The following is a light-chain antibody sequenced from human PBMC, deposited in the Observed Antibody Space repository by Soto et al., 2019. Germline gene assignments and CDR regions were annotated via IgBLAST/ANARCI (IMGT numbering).Light chain of an antibody. Sequence: SVLTQPTSVSGAPVQMVTISCTGGISNIVANYDVHSYQHRPGTAPKHLIFGNNKRPSGVTDRFSDSKPGTSASLATTGHPAEDEDDYYCQSYDSKLSARYVFGTGTKVT. J-gene: IGLJ1*01. CDR3: QSYDSKLSARYV. V-gene: IGLV1-40*01. CDR1: ISNIVANYD. CDR2: GNN.